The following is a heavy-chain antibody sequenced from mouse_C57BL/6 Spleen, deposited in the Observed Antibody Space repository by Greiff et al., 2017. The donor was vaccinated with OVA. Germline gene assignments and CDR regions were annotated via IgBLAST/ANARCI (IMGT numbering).Heavy chain of an antibody. V-gene: IGHV14-2*01. CDR3: ARSGYCAWFAY. CDR1: GFTFKDYY. CDR2: IDPEDGDT. Sequence: VQLQQSGAELVKPGASVKLSCTASGFTFKDYYMHWVKQRPEQGLEWIGRIDPEDGDTKYAPKFQGKATITADTSSNTAYLQLSSLTSEDTAVYYCARSGYCAWFAYWGQGTLVTVSA. J-gene: IGHJ3*01. D-gene: IGHD3-1*01.